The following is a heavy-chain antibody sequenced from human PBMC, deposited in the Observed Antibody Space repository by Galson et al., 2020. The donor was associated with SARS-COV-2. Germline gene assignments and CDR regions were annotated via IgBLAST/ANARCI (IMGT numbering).Heavy chain of an antibody. Sequence: GESLKTSCAASEFRSSSNWMTWVRQAPGKGLEWVASMNRDGSERYYVESVKGRFTIFRDTAENSLYLQMNSLRVEDTATYYCARDWIWGQGTLVTVSS. J-gene: IGHJ4*02. CDR1: EFRSSSNW. D-gene: IGHD2-2*03. V-gene: IGHV3-7*01. CDR2: MNRDGSER. CDR3: ARDWI.